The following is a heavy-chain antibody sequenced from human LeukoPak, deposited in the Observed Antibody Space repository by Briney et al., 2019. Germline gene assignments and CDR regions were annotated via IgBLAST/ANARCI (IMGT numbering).Heavy chain of an antibody. J-gene: IGHJ4*02. CDR3: AKAGGAVARYFFDY. D-gene: IGHD6-19*01. CDR2: ISYDESNK. V-gene: IGHV3-30*18. Sequence: GGSLRLSCAASGFTFSSYGMHWVRQAPAQGLEWVAVISYDESNKYYADSVNGRFTISRDNSKNTLYLQMNSLRAEGTAVYYCAKAGGAVARYFFDYWGQGTLVTVSS. CDR1: GFTFSSYG.